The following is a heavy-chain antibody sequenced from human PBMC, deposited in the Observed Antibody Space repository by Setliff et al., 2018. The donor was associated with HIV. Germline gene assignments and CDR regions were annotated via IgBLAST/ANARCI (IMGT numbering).Heavy chain of an antibody. CDR3: ARDYSPTFYYYDSSGTFDY. D-gene: IGHD3-22*01. J-gene: IGHJ4*02. Sequence: ASVKVSCKASGYTFTSYDINWVRQATGQGLEWMGWMNPNSGNTGYAQKFQGRVTITAVESTSTAYMELSSLRSEDTAVYYCARDYSPTFYYYDSSGTFDYWARERWSPSPQ. V-gene: IGHV1-8*03. CDR1: GYTFTSYD. CDR2: MNPNSGNT.